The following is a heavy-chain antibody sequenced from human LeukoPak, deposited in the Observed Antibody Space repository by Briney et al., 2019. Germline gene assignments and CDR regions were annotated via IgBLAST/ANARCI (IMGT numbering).Heavy chain of an antibody. CDR3: AGAPARGSYYWSLGLA. D-gene: IGHD1-26*01. V-gene: IGHV4-34*01. J-gene: IGHJ5*02. Sequence: SETLSLTCAVYGGSFSGYYWSWIRQPPGKGLEWIGEINHSGSTNYNPSLKSRVTISVDTSKNQFSLKLSSVTAADTAVYYCAGAPARGSYYWSLGLAWGQGTLVTVSS. CDR2: INHSGST. CDR1: GGSFSGYY.